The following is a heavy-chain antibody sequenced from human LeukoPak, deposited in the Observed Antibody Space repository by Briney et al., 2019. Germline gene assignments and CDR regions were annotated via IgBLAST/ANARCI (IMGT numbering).Heavy chain of an antibody. CDR1: GFTFSSYW. D-gene: IGHD5-18*01. V-gene: IGHV3-7*01. CDR2: IKQDGGEE. CDR3: ARLNRVDTAMVTYYFDY. Sequence: GGSLRLSCAASGFTFSSYWMSWVRQTPGKGREWVANIKQDGGEEYYVDSVKGRFPISRDNAKNSLYLQMNSLRAEDTAVYYCARLNRVDTAMVTYYFDYWGQGTLVTVSS. J-gene: IGHJ4*02.